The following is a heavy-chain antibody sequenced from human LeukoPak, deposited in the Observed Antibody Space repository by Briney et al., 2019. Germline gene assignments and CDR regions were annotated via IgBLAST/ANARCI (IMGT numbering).Heavy chain of an antibody. CDR2: ISYDGSNK. J-gene: IGHJ4*02. V-gene: IGHV3-30*18. D-gene: IGHD4-17*01. CDR1: GFTFSIYG. Sequence: GGSLRLSCAASGFTFSIYGMHWVRQAPGKGLEWVAVISYDGSNKYYADSVKGRFTISRDNSKNTLYLQMNSLRAEDTAVYYCAKVAVRGGYGDYVDYWGQGTLVTVSS. CDR3: AKVAVRGGYGDYVDY.